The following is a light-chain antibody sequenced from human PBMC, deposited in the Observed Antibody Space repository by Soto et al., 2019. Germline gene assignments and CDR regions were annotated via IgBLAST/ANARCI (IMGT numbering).Light chain of an antibody. CDR1: SSDVGGYNY. CDR2: DVD. CDR3: SLYTSENTYV. V-gene: IGLV2-14*03. J-gene: IGLJ1*01. Sequence: QSALTQPASLSGSPGQSVTISCTGTSSDVGGYNYVSWYQHHPGKAPKLMIYDVDKRPSGVPGRFSGSKSGNTASLTISGLQAADEADYYCSLYTSENTYVFGTGTKVTVL.